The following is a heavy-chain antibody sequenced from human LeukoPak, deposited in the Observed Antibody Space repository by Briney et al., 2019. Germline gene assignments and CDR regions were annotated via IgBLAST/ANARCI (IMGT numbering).Heavy chain of an antibody. V-gene: IGHV1-2*02. D-gene: IGHD4-11*01. Sequence: ASVKVSCKASGYTFTKFYIHWVRQAPGQGLEWMGWINPNSGGTNYAQKFQGRVTMTRDTSISTAYMELSRLRSDDTAVYYCARDRWPAVASTNYFEYWGQGTLVTVSS. CDR1: GYTFTKFY. J-gene: IGHJ4*02. CDR3: ARDRWPAVASTNYFEY. CDR2: INPNSGGT.